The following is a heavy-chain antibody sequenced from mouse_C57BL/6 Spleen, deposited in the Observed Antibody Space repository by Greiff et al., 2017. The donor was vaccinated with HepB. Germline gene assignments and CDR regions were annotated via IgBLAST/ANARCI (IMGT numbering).Heavy chain of an antibody. CDR1: GYAFSSYW. J-gene: IGHJ2*01. CDR3: ARRGVFITTVVASFDY. D-gene: IGHD1-1*01. V-gene: IGHV1-80*01. Sequence: QVQLKQSGAELVKPGASVKISCKASGYAFSSYWMNWVKQRPGKGLEWIGQIYPGDGDTNYNGKFKGKATLTADKSSSTAYMQLSSLTSEDSAVYFCARRGVFITTVVASFDYWGQGTTLTVSS. CDR2: IYPGDGDT.